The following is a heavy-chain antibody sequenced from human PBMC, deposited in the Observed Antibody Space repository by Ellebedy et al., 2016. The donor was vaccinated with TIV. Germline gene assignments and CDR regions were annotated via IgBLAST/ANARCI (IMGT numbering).Heavy chain of an antibody. J-gene: IGHJ4*02. V-gene: IGHV3-7*01. CDR3: AREAGGGGAY. CDR1: GFTFSSYW. Sequence: GESLKISXAASGFTFSSYWMNWVRQAPGKGLEWVANIKQDGSVKYYVDSVKGRFTISRDNAKNSLYLQMNSLRPEDTAVYYCAREAGGGGAYWGQGTLVTVSS. CDR2: IKQDGSVK. D-gene: IGHD2-21*01.